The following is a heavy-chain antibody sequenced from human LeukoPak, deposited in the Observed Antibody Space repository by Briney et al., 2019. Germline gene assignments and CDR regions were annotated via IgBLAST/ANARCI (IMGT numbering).Heavy chain of an antibody. CDR3: ARDARVVVAATNWFDP. CDR2: INPSGGST. V-gene: IGHV1-46*01. J-gene: IGHJ5*02. Sequence: ASVKVSCKASGYTFTSYYMHWVRQAPGQGLEWMGIINPSGGSTSYAQKFQGRVTMTRDTSTSTVYMELSSLRSEDTAVYYCARDARVVVAATNWFDPWGQGTLVTVSS. D-gene: IGHD2-15*01. CDR1: GYTFTSYY.